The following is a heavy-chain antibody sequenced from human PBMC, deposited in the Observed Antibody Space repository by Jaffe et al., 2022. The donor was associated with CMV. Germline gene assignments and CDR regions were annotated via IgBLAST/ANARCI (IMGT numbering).Heavy chain of an antibody. CDR3: ARGSSGYQKPRPFDY. CDR1: GYTFTSYY. Sequence: QVQLVQSGAEVKKPGASVKVSCKASGYTFTSYYMHWVRQAPGQGLEWMGIINPSGGSTSYAQKFQGRVTMTRDTSTSTVYMELSSLRSEDTAVYYCARGSSGYQKPRPFDYWGQGTLVTVSS. D-gene: IGHD3-22*01. CDR2: INPSGGST. J-gene: IGHJ4*02. V-gene: IGHV1-46*01.